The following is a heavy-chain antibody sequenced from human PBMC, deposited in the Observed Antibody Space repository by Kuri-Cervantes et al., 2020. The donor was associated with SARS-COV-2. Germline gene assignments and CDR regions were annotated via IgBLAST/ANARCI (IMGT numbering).Heavy chain of an antibody. CDR3: ARQLLEDP. CDR1: GYSFTSYW. Sequence: GGSLRLSCKGSGYSFTSYWIGWVRQMPGKGLEWMGIINPGDSDTGYNPSFQGHVTISADRSISTSYLHWSGLKASDTAIYYCARQLLEDPWGQGTLVTVSS. D-gene: IGHD3-3*01. V-gene: IGHV5-51*01. CDR2: INPGDSDT. J-gene: IGHJ5*02.